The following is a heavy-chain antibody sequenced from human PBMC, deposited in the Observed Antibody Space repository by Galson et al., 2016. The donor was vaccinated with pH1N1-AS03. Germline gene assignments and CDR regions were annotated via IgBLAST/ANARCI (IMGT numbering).Heavy chain of an antibody. CDR3: ARDMLRPVGGTIVDY. Sequence: PLRLSCAASGFTFTNYWMSWVRQAPGKGPEWVANINQDGAKHYYVDSVRGRFTISRDNAKNSLYLQMNSLRVEDTAVYYCARDMLRPVGGTIVDYWGQGTLVTVSS. V-gene: IGHV3-7*01. J-gene: IGHJ4*02. CDR1: GFTFTNYW. D-gene: IGHD6-19*01. CDR2: INQDGAKH.